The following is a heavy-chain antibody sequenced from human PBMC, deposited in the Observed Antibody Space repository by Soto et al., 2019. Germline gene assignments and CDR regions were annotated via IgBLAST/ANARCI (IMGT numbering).Heavy chain of an antibody. CDR1: GFTFSSYG. D-gene: IGHD3-10*01. J-gene: IGHJ3*02. V-gene: IGHV3-30*18. CDR3: AKIAPITMVRSGAFDI. CDR2: ISYDGSNK. Sequence: GGSLRLSCAASGFTFSSYGMHWVRQAPGKGLEWVAVISYDGSNKCYADSVKGRFTIPRDNSKNTLYLQMNSLRAEDTAVYYCAKIAPITMVRSGAFDIWGQGTMVTVSS.